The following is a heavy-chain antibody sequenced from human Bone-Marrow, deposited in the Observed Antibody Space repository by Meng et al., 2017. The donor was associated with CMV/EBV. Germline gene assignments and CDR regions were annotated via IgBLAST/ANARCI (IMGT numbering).Heavy chain of an antibody. D-gene: IGHD6-6*01. J-gene: IGHJ6*02. CDR3: ARDSPSSIAARPLYYYYYYGMDV. CDR2: ISANSGNT. CDR1: GYTFTSYG. Sequence: ASVKVSCKASGYTFTSYGISWVRQAPGQGLEWMGWISANSGNTNYAQKLQGRVTMTTDTSTSTAYMELRSLRSDDTAVYYCARDSPSSIAARPLYYYYYYGMDVWGQGTTVTVSS. V-gene: IGHV1-18*01.